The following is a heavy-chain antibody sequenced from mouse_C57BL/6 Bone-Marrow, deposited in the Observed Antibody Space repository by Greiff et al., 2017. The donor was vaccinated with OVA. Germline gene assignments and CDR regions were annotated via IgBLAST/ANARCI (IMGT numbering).Heavy chain of an antibody. D-gene: IGHD2-5*01. CDR3: ARRDSNYAYFDY. Sequence: VQLQQSGAELARPGASVKLSCKASGYTFTSYGISWVKQRTGQGLEWIGEIYPRSGNTYYNEKFKGKATLTADKSSSTAYMELRSLTSEDSAVYFCARRDSNYAYFDYWGQGTTLTVSS. CDR1: GYTFTSYG. V-gene: IGHV1-81*01. J-gene: IGHJ2*01. CDR2: IYPRSGNT.